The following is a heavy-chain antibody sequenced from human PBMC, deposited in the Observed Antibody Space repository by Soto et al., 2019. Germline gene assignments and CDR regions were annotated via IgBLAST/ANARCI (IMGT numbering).Heavy chain of an antibody. V-gene: IGHV3-9*01. J-gene: IGHJ6*03. CDR2: ISWNSGSI. Sequence: GGSLRLSCAASGFTFDDYAMHWVRQAPGKGLEWVSGISWNSGSIGYAHSVKGRFTISRDNAKNSLYLQMNSLRAEDTDLYYCAKDQPIYGSGYYMDVWGKGTTVTVSS. CDR1: GFTFDDYA. CDR3: AKDQPIYGSGYYMDV. D-gene: IGHD3-10*01.